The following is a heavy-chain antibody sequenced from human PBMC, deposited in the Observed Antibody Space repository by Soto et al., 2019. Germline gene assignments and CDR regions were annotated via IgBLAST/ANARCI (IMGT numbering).Heavy chain of an antibody. V-gene: IGHV3-23*01. CDR2: ISGSGGST. J-gene: IGHJ6*02. CDR3: AKDTQSLTTTIFGVVPVLRGGMDV. Sequence: EVQLLESGGGLVQPGGSLRLSCAASGFTFSSYAMSWVRQAPGKGLEWVSAISGSGGSTYYADSVKGRFTISSDNSKNTLYLQLKRLRDADPAVYYCAKDTQSLTTTIFGVVPVLRGGMDVWGQGTTVTVSS. D-gene: IGHD3-3*01. CDR1: GFTFSSYA.